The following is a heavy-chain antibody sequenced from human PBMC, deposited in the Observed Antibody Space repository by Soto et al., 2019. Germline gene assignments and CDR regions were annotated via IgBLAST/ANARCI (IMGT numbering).Heavy chain of an antibody. CDR1: GGSFSGYY. D-gene: IGHD2-15*01. J-gene: IGHJ4*02. CDR3: ARVKLASRGGFDY. CDR2: INHSGST. Sequence: SETLSLTCAVYGGSFSGYYWSWIRQPPGKGLEWIGEINHSGSTNYNPPLKSRVTMTVDTSKSQFSLKLTSVTAADTAVYYGARVKLASRGGFDYWGLGTLVTVSS. V-gene: IGHV4-34*01.